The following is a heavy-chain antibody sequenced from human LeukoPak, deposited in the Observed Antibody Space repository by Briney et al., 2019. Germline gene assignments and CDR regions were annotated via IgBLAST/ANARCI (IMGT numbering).Heavy chain of an antibody. CDR3: ASGNYGQFDY. J-gene: IGHJ4*02. Sequence: GGPLRLSCAATGFIFSTYSMNWVRQAPGKGLEWGSYISGGSTTIYYADSVKGRFTISRDNAKNSLYLQMSGLRDEDTAVYYCASGNYGQFDYWGQGTLVTVSS. V-gene: IGHV3-48*02. D-gene: IGHD3-10*01. CDR1: GFIFSTYS. CDR2: ISGGSTTI.